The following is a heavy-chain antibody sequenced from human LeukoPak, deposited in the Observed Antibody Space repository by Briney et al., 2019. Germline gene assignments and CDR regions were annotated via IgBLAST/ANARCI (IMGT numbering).Heavy chain of an antibody. CDR1: AYTFSNYL. CDR2: IDPKSGST. Sequence: ASVKVSCKASAYTFSNYLIHWVRQAPGQGLEWMGMIDPKSGSTDYTQKFQGRVSMTRDTSTSTVYMELSSLRSEDTAVYYCAKEAVAANFDYWGQGTLVTVSS. D-gene: IGHD2-15*01. J-gene: IGHJ4*02. V-gene: IGHV1-46*01. CDR3: AKEAVAANFDY.